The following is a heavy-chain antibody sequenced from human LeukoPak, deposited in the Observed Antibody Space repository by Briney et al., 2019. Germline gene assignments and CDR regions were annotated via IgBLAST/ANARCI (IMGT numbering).Heavy chain of an antibody. V-gene: IGHV3-9*03. D-gene: IGHD6-19*01. CDR1: GFTFDDYA. CDR3: AKDMGPTVAGTFMNAFDI. Sequence: PGRSLRLSCAASGFTFDDYAMHWVRQAPGKGLEWVSGISWGSGSIGYVDSVKGRFTISRDNAKNTLYLQMNSLRAEDMALYYCAKDMGPTVAGTFMNAFDIWGQGTMVTVSS. J-gene: IGHJ3*02. CDR2: ISWGSGSI.